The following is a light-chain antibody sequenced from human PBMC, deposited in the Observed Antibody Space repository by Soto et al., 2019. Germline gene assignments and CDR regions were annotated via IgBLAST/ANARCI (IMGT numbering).Light chain of an antibody. CDR3: QHYKTWPLA. CDR1: QTISSW. CDR2: KAS. J-gene: IGKJ4*01. V-gene: IGKV1-5*03. Sequence: DIQMTQSPSTLSGSVGDRVTITCRASQTISSWLAWYQQKPGKAPKLLIYKASSLESGVPSRFSGSGSGTEFTLTISSLQSEDFAVYYCQHYKTWPLAFGGGTKVDIK.